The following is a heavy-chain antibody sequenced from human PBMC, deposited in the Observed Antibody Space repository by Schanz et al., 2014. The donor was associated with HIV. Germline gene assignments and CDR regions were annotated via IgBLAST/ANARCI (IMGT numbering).Heavy chain of an antibody. CDR1: GFSFSSYG. CDR2: LWFDGSID. J-gene: IGHJ4*02. V-gene: IGHV3-33*03. CDR3: AKDDQQFAY. Sequence: QVQLVESGGGVVQPGRSLRLSCAASGFSFSSYGMHWVRQAPGKGREWVAILWFDGSIDYYVDSVKGRFTVFRDNSKNTLYLQMNSLSPEDTAVYYCAKDDQQFAYWGQGTLVTVSS. D-gene: IGHD6-6*01.